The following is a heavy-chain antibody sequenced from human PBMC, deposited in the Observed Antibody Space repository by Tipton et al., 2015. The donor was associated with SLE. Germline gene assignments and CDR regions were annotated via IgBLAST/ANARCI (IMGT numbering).Heavy chain of an antibody. CDR3: ARGRPLHEKSPYL. Sequence: SLRLSCAASGFTLSSYEANWVRQAPGKGLEWVSYISSSGSTIYYTDSVKGRFTISRDNAKNSLHLQMDSLRADDSGVYFCARGRPLHEKSPYLWGQGTLVTVSS. CDR1: GFTLSSYE. V-gene: IGHV3-48*03. D-gene: IGHD2-21*01. CDR2: ISSSGSTI. J-gene: IGHJ4*02.